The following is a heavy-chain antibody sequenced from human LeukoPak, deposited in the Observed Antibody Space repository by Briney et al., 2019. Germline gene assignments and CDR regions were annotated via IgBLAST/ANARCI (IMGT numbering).Heavy chain of an antibody. CDR3: ARERESGSSWFDP. CDR1: GYSFTNYW. J-gene: IGHJ5*02. CDR2: IYPANSDT. V-gene: IGHV5-51*01. D-gene: IGHD3-10*01. Sequence: GESLKISCKASGYSFTNYWIGWVRQMPGKGLEWMAIIYPANSDTRYSASFEGEVTISAETSITTASLQWSSLTASDTAMYYCARERESGSSWFDPWGQGTLVTVSS.